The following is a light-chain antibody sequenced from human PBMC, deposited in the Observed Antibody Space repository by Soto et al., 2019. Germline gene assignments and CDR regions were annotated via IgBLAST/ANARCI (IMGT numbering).Light chain of an antibody. V-gene: IGKV3-20*01. J-gene: IGKJ5*01. CDR3: QHYVTSSIT. Sequence: EVVLTQSPGTLSLSPGERVTILCLASQSVSSTSLAWYQQKPGQTPRLLIYGESSRATGTPDRISGGGSGTHFTLTISPLEPEDFAVYYCQHYVTSSITFGQGTLLEI. CDR1: QSVSSTS. CDR2: GES.